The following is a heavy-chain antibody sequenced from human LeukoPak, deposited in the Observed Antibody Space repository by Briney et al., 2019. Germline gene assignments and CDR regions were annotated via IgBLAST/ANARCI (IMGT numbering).Heavy chain of an antibody. D-gene: IGHD3-10*01. CDR3: ARGGPSMVRGVMGY. CDR1: GFTFSSYS. Sequence: GGSLRLSCAASGFTFSSYSMNWVRQAPGKGLEWVSTISSSSNYIYYSDSLKGRFTISRDNAKNSLYLQMNSLRADDTAIYYCARGGPSMVRGVMGYWGQGTLVTVSS. CDR2: ISSSSNYI. J-gene: IGHJ4*02. V-gene: IGHV3-21*04.